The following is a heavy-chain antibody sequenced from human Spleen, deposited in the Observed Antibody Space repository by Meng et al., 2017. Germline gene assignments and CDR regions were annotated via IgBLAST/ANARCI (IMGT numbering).Heavy chain of an antibody. J-gene: IGHJ5*02. D-gene: IGHD3-10*01. CDR2: THCSGST. CDR3: VRRYGSGDYHNWFDT. CDR1: GGSISSGDYY. V-gene: IGHV4-30-4*01. Sequence: VQLQESGPGLVKPAEALSRTCTVSGGSISSGDYYWSWIRQFPGKGLEWIGYTHCSGSTYYNPSLRSRLTISIETSRDQFSLTLSSVAAADTALYYGVRRYGSGDYHNWFDTWGQGTLVTVSS.